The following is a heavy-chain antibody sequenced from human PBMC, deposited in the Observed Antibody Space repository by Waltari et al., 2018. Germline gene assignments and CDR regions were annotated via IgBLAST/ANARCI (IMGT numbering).Heavy chain of an antibody. J-gene: IGHJ2*01. D-gene: IGHD2-8*01. CDR2: IYYSGGT. CDR3: ARHPAMTIMLWYFDL. Sequence: QLQLQESGPGLVKPSETLSLTCTVSGGSISSRSYYCGWIRPPPGRGLEWIGSIYYSGGTYYNPSLKSRVTISVDTSKSQFSLKLRSVTAADTAVYYCARHPAMTIMLWYFDLWGRGTLVTVSS. V-gene: IGHV4-39*01. CDR1: GGSISSRSYY.